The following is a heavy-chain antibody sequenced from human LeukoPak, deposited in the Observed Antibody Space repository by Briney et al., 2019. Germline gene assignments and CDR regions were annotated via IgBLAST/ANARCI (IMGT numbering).Heavy chain of an antibody. D-gene: IGHD4-17*01. Sequence: GGSLRLSCAASGFTFSGYGMHWVRQAPGKGLEWVAVIWYDGSNKYCADSVKGRFTISRDNSKNTLYLQMNSLRAEDTAVYYCARKPRTTGWFDPWGQGTLVTVSS. CDR3: ARKPRTTGWFDP. V-gene: IGHV3-33*01. J-gene: IGHJ5*02. CDR1: GFTFSGYG. CDR2: IWYDGSNK.